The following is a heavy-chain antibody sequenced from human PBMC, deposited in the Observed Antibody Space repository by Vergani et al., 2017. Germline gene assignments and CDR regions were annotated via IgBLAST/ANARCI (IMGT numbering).Heavy chain of an antibody. CDR2: ISYDGSNK. D-gene: IGHD3-22*01. V-gene: IGHV3-30*03. CDR1: GFSFSSYG. J-gene: IGHJ4*02. Sequence: QVQLVESGGGVVQPGKSLRLSCAASGFSFSSYGMHWVRQAPGKGLEWVAVISYDGSNKYYADSVKGRFTISRDTSKNTLYLQMNSLRAEDTAVYYCARGHDSSGYYYDYWGQGTLVTVSS. CDR3: ARGHDSSGYYYDY.